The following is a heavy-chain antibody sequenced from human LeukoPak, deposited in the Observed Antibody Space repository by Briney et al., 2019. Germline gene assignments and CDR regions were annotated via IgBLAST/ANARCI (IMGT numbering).Heavy chain of an antibody. CDR1: GFTFRTYS. D-gene: IGHD3-3*02. V-gene: IGHV3-21*01. CDR2: ISSSRSHI. Sequence: GGSLRLSCAASGFTFRTYSVNWVRQGPGKGLEWVSSISSSRSHIYYADSVEGRFTISRDNAKNSLYLQMNSLRAEGTAVYNCARDLADPPYYYQYYIDVWGKGTTVTVSS. CDR3: ARDLADPPYYYQYYIDV. J-gene: IGHJ6*03.